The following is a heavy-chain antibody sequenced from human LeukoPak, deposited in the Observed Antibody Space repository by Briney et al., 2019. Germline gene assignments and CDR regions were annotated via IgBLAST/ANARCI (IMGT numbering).Heavy chain of an antibody. CDR1: GLAVSSNY. CDR3: AREGYDSSGYPRLLDY. J-gene: IGHJ4*02. D-gene: IGHD3-22*01. CDR2: LQSAGGT. Sequence: GGSLRLSCAAFGLAVSSNYMTWVRQAPGKGLEWVSTLQSAGGTYYADSVKGRFTISRHISKNTVYLQMNNLRAEDTAVYYCAREGYDSSGYPRLLDYWGQGTLVTVSS. V-gene: IGHV3-53*04.